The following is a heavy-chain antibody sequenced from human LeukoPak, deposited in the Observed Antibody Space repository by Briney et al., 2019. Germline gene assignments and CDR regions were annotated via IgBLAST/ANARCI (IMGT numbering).Heavy chain of an antibody. V-gene: IGHV1-69*04. CDR3: ARFDSSGYYGSSLDY. CDR1: GGTFSSYA. CDR2: IIPILGIA. Sequence: GASVKVSCKASGGTFSSYAISWVRQAPGQGLEWMGRIIPILGIANYAQKFQGRVTITADKSTSTAYMELSSLRSEDTAVYYCARFDSSGYYGSSLDYWGQGTLVTVSS. D-gene: IGHD3-22*01. J-gene: IGHJ4*02.